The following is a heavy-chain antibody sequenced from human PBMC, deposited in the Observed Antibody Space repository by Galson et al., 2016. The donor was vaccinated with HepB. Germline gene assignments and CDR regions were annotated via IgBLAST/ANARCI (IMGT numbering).Heavy chain of an antibody. D-gene: IGHD2-2*01. V-gene: IGHV1-3*01. CDR1: GYTFTSYA. CDR2: VNPGNGNT. J-gene: IGHJ6*02. CDR3: ARDPLNCSSTSCYDYYYYGMDV. Sequence: SVKVSCKASGYTFTSYAMHWVRQAPGQRLEWMGWVNPGNGNTKYSQKFQGRVTITRDTSASTAYMELSSLRPEDTAVYYCARDPLNCSSTSCYDYYYYGMDVWGQGTTVTVSS.